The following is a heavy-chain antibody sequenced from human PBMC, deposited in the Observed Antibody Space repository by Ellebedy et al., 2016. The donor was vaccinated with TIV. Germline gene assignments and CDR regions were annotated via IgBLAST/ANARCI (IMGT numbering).Heavy chain of an antibody. V-gene: IGHV3-30*04. D-gene: IGHD1-26*01. CDR2: ISSDGSTP. J-gene: IGHJ4*02. CDR1: GFHFDSYV. Sequence: GEFLKISCAASGFHFDSYVMNWVRQAPGKGPELVAVISSDGSTPYYADFVQGRFNIYRDNPKSTLYLEMNNLRIEDTAMCYCAKAKGYSGSYPHDWWGRGTLVTVSS. CDR3: AKAKGYSGSYPHDW.